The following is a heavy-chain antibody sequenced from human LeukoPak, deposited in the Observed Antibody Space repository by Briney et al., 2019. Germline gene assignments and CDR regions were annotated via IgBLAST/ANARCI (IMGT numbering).Heavy chain of an antibody. CDR2: IWYDGSDK. Sequence: GGSLRLSCAASGFTFSSCGMHWVRQAPGKGLEWVAVIWYDGSDKYYADSVKGRFTISRDNSKNTLYLQMNSLRAEDTAVYYCARGYEDGYNQGYFDYWGQGTLVTVSS. D-gene: IGHD5-12*01. CDR1: GFTFSSCG. CDR3: ARGYEDGYNQGYFDY. J-gene: IGHJ4*02. V-gene: IGHV3-33*01.